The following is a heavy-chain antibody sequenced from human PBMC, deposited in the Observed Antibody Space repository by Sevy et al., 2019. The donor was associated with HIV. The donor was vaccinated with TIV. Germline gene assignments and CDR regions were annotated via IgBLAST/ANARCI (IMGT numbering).Heavy chain of an antibody. D-gene: IGHD2-21*02. CDR2: ISYDGSNK. Sequence: GGSLRLSCAASGFTFSSYAMHWVRQAPGKGLEWVAVISYDGSNKYYADSVKGRFTISRDNSKNTLYLQMNSLRAEDTAVYYCAREHCGGDCYYGDYFDYWGQGTLVTV. V-gene: IGHV3-30-3*01. CDR3: AREHCGGDCYYGDYFDY. CDR1: GFTFSSYA. J-gene: IGHJ4*02.